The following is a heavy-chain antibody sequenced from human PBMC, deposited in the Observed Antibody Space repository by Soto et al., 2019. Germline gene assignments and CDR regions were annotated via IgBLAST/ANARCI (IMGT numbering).Heavy chain of an antibody. CDR1: GGSISSSSYY. Sequence: SETLSLTCTVSGGSISSSSYYWGWFRQPPGKWLEWIGSIYYSGSTYYNPSLKSRVTISVDTSKNQFSLKLSSVTAVVRCVYYCANGDVLECFFYWGQGSLVTVSS. CDR3: ANGDVLECFFY. V-gene: IGHV4-39*01. D-gene: IGHD3-10*01. CDR2: IYYSGST. J-gene: IGHJ4*02.